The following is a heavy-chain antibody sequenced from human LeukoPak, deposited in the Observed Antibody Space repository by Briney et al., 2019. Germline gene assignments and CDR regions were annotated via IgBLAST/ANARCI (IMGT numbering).Heavy chain of an antibody. D-gene: IGHD2-21*02. CDR1: GFTFSSYW. CDR3: ARDGRGYCGGDCFLSWFDP. V-gene: IGHV3-7*01. Sequence: GGSLRLSCAASGFTFSSYWMSWVRQAPGKELEWVANIKQDGSEKYYVDSVKGRFTISRDNAKNSLYLQMSSLRADDTAVYYCARDGRGYCGGDCFLSWFDPWGQGTLVTVSS. J-gene: IGHJ5*02. CDR2: IKQDGSEK.